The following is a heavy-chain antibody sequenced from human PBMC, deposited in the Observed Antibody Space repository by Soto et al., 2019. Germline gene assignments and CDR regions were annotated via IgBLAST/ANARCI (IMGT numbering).Heavy chain of an antibody. D-gene: IGHD6-19*01. J-gene: IGHJ4*02. CDR2: IYHSGST. CDR1: GGSISSSNW. Sequence: QVQLQESGPGLVKPSGTLSLTCAVSGGSISSSNWWSWVRQPPGKGLEWIGEIYHSGSTNYNPSLKSRDTIQVDKSQNQLSLKLSSVTAADTAVYYCASGAVAGAQYDYWGQGTLVTVSS. V-gene: IGHV4-4*02. CDR3: ASGAVAGAQYDY.